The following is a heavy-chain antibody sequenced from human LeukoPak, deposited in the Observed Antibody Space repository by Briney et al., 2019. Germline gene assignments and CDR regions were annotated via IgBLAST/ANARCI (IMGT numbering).Heavy chain of an antibody. CDR2: ISYDGSNK. V-gene: IGHV3-30*18. CDR3: AKCTMVRGGPLDY. J-gene: IGHJ4*02. Sequence: PGGSLRLSCAASGFTFSSYGMHWVRQAPGKGLEWVAVISYDGSNKYYADSVKGRFTISRDNSKNTLYLQMNSLRAEDTAVYYCAKCTMVRGGPLDYWGQGNLVTVSS. D-gene: IGHD3-10*01. CDR1: GFTFSSYG.